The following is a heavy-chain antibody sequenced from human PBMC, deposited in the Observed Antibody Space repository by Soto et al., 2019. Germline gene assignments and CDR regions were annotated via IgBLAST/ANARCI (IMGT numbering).Heavy chain of an antibody. V-gene: IGHV3-64*01. J-gene: IGHJ4*02. CDR3: ARANYYDSSGYDH. Sequence: EVQLVESGGGLVQPGGSLRLSCAASGFTFSSYAMHWVRQAPGKGLEYVSAISSNGGSTYYANSVKGRFTISRDNSKNTLYLQMGRLRAEDMAVYYCARANYYDSSGYDHWGQGPLVTVSS. D-gene: IGHD3-22*01. CDR1: GFTFSSYA. CDR2: ISSNGGST.